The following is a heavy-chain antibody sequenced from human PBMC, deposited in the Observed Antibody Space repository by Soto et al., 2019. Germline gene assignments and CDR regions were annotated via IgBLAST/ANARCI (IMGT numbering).Heavy chain of an antibody. CDR3: AKADYYGSGSYIFDY. CDR1: GFTFISDA. V-gene: IGHV3-23*01. Sequence: PGGSLRLSCAASGFTFISDAMNWVRQAPGRGLQWVSALTGSGGTTYYADSVKGRFTISRDNSKNTLYLQMNSLRAEDTAVYYCAKADYYGSGSYIFDYWGQGTLVTVSS. CDR2: LTGSGGTT. D-gene: IGHD3-10*01. J-gene: IGHJ4*02.